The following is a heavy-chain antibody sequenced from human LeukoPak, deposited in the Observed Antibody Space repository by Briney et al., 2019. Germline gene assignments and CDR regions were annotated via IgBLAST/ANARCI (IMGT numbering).Heavy chain of an antibody. Sequence: SVKVSCKASGGTFSSYAISWVRQAPGQGLAWMGGIIPIFGTANYAQKFQGRVTITTDESTSTAYMELSSLRSEDTAVYYCARVKVAGYYYYYYMDVWGKGTTVTVSS. D-gene: IGHD6-19*01. CDR3: ARVKVAGYYYYYYMDV. CDR1: GGTFSSYA. V-gene: IGHV1-69*05. J-gene: IGHJ6*03. CDR2: IIPIFGTA.